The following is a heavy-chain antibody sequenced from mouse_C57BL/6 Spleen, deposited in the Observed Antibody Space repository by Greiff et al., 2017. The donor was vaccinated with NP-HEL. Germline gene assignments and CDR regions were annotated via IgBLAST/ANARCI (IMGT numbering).Heavy chain of an antibody. Sequence: DVQLVESGGGLVKPGGSLKLSCAASGFTFSSYAMSWVRQTPAKRLEWVATISDGGSYTYYPDNVKGRFTISRDNAKNNLYLQMSHLKSEDTAMYYCAREDYGSPFDYWGQGTTLTVSS. CDR1: GFTFSSYA. CDR2: ISDGGSYT. V-gene: IGHV5-4*01. D-gene: IGHD1-1*01. CDR3: AREDYGSPFDY. J-gene: IGHJ2*01.